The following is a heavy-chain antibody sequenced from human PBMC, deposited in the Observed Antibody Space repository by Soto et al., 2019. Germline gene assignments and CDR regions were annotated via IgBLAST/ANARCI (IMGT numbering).Heavy chain of an antibody. CDR2: IYDGGTT. J-gene: IGHJ4*02. Sequence: SDTLSLTCTDSSVSIRGAVYCWSWIRQSPDKGLEWIGHIYDGGTTYSSPSLKGRVTISADTSETQFSLKLNSVSAADTAVYYCARGPSGDKVDYWGQG. D-gene: IGHD7-27*01. CDR1: SVSIRGAVYC. CDR3: ARGPSGDKVDY. V-gene: IGHV4-30-4*01.